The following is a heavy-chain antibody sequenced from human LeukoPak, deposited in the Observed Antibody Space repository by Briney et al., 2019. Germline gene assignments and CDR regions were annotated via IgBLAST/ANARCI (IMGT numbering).Heavy chain of an antibody. CDR2: MHYRSA. V-gene: IGHV4-39*07. J-gene: IGHJ4*02. CDR1: GASLSGDYF. D-gene: IGHD1-1*01. CDR3: ARGGPTGAIDD. Sequence: SETLSLNCSVSGASLSGDYFWSWIRQSPGKGLEWIGSMHYRSAYHNPSLRSRVTMSLDTSKTQFSLKLTSVTAADTAVYFCARGGPTGAIDDWGQGTLVTVSS.